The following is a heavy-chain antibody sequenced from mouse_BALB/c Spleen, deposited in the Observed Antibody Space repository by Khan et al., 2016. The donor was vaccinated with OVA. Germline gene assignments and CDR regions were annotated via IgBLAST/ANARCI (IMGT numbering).Heavy chain of an antibody. Sequence: EVQLQESGPGLVKPSQSLSITCTVTGYSITSGYARNWIRQPPGNKLEWMGYITYSGVTSYTPSLKSRITITRDTSNNQFFLQLNYVTTEDTAAYYCAGGNCYGYYFDYWGQGTTLTVSS. J-gene: IGHJ2*01. V-gene: IGHV3-2*02. CDR2: ITYSGVT. CDR1: GYSITSGYA. D-gene: IGHD1-1*01. CDR3: AGGNCYGYYFDY.